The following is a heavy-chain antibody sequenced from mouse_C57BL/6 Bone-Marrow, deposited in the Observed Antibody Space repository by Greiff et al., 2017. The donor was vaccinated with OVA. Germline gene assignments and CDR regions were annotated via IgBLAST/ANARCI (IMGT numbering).Heavy chain of an antibody. V-gene: IGHV14-4*01. J-gene: IGHJ2*01. Sequence: VQLKQSGAELVRPGASVKLSCTASGFNIKDDYMHWVKQRPEQGLEWIGWLDPENGDTEYASKFQGKATITADTSSNTAYLQLSSLTSEDTAVYYCTVYYGSSYGFDYWGQGTTLTVSS. CDR1: GFNIKDDY. D-gene: IGHD1-1*01. CDR2: LDPENGDT. CDR3: TVYYGSSYGFDY.